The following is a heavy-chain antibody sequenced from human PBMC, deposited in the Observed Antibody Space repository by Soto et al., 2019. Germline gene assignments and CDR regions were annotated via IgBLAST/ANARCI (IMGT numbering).Heavy chain of an antibody. Sequence: QVQLVQSGAEVKKPGSSVKVSCKASGGTFSSYAISWVRQAPGQGLEWMGGIIPIFGTANYAQKFQGRVTITADESTSTAYMELSGLRSEDTAVYYCARDHGGDCSGGSCYPGRYFDYWGQGTLVTVSS. J-gene: IGHJ4*02. V-gene: IGHV1-69*01. CDR3: ARDHGGDCSGGSCYPGRYFDY. D-gene: IGHD2-15*01. CDR2: IIPIFGTA. CDR1: GGTFSSYA.